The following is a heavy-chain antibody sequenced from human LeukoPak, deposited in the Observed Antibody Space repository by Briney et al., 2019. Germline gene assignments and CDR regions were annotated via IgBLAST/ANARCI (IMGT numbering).Heavy chain of an antibody. CDR2: IYYSGST. Sequence: SQTLSLTCTVPGGSISSGGYYWSWIRQHPGKGLEWIGYIYYSGSTYYNPSLKSRVTISVDTSKNQFSLKLSSVTAADTAVYYCARLSYYDSSGYYLTAFDIWGQGTMVTVSS. CDR3: ARLSYYDSSGYYLTAFDI. D-gene: IGHD3-22*01. V-gene: IGHV4-31*03. J-gene: IGHJ3*02. CDR1: GGSISSGGYY.